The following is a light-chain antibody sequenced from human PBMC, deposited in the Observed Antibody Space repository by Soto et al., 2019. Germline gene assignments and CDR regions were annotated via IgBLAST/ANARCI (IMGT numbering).Light chain of an antibody. V-gene: IGKV1-5*03. J-gene: IGKJ1*01. Sequence: DIHMPSSPFALSGSVGDRVTITCRASQTISSWLAWYQQKPGKATKLLIYKASTLKSGVPSRFSGSGSGTEFTLTISSLQPDDFATYYCQHYNSYSEAVGQGTKVDIK. CDR1: QTISSW. CDR2: KAS. CDR3: QHYNSYSEA.